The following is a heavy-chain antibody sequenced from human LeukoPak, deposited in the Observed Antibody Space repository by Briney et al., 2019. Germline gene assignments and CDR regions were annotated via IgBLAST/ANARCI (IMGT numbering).Heavy chain of an antibody. J-gene: IGHJ6*02. Sequence: GGSLRLSCAASGYTLTNYNMYWVRQAPGKGLEWVSSISSTSNYIYYADSVRGRFTISRDSAKNSLYLQMNSLRAEDTALYYCARALGSGHIYYGMDVWGQGTTVPVSS. V-gene: IGHV3-21*06. CDR1: GYTLTNYN. CDR2: ISSTSNYI. CDR3: ARALGSGHIYYGMDV.